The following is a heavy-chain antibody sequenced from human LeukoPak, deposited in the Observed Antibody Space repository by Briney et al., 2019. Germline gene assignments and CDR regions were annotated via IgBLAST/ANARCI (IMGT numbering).Heavy chain of an antibody. V-gene: IGHV1-18*01. D-gene: IGHD3-16*02. J-gene: IGHJ4*02. CDR3: ARDATDYEYVWGSYRFPYY. CDR1: GFTFPSYG. CDR2: ISAYNGNT. Sequence: ASVEVSCHASGFTFPSYGISWVRPAPGQGLEWMGWISAYNGNTNYAQKLQGRVTMTTDTSTSTAYMELRSLRSDDTAVYYCARDATDYEYVWGSYRFPYYWGQGTLVTVSS.